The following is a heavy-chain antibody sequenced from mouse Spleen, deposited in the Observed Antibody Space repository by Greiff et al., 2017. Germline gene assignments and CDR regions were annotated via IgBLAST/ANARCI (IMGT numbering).Heavy chain of an antibody. D-gene: IGHD1-1*01. V-gene: IGHV7-3*02. J-gene: IGHJ4*01. CDR2: IRNKANGYTT. Sequence: EVKVVESGGGLVQPGGSLRLSCATSGFTFTDYYMSWVRQPPGKALEWLGFIRNKANGYTTEYSASVKGRFTISRDNSQSILYLQMNTLRAEDSATYYCARDILYYGSSLLYAMDYWGQGTSVTVSS. CDR3: ARDILYYGSSLLYAMDY. CDR1: GFTFTDYY.